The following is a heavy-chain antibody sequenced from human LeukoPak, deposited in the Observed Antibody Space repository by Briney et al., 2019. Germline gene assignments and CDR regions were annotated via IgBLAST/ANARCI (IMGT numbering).Heavy chain of an antibody. D-gene: IGHD6-19*01. Sequence: GSLRLSCAASGFTFSYQWMSWVRQAPGKGLEWVANIKQDGSEKYYVDSVKGRFTISRDNAKNSLYLQMNSLSAEDTAVYYCARGCDSGWCSYWGQGTLVTVSS. CDR1: GFTFSYQW. CDR3: ARGCDSGWCSY. CDR2: IKQDGSEK. V-gene: IGHV3-7*04. J-gene: IGHJ4*02.